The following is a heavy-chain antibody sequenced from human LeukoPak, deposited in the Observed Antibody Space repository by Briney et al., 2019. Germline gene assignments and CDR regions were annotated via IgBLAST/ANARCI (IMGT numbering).Heavy chain of an antibody. CDR1: GFTVSSNY. Sequence: PGGSLRLSCAAFGFTVSSNYMSWVRQAPGKGLEWVSVIYSGGSTYYADSVKGRFTISRDNSKNTLYLQMNSLRAEDTAVYYCARDSKRGYTDYWGQGTLVTVSS. CDR3: ARDSKRGYTDY. CDR2: IYSGGST. D-gene: IGHD5-12*01. V-gene: IGHV3-53*01. J-gene: IGHJ4*02.